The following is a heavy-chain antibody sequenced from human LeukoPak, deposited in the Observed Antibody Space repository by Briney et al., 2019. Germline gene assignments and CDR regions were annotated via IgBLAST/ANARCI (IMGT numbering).Heavy chain of an antibody. CDR1: GFTFSDYY. D-gene: IGHD3-3*01. V-gene: IGHV3-11*01. CDR3: ARDGYDFCSGYHYYYYYGMDV. CDR2: ISSSGSTI. Sequence: GGSLRLSCAASGFTFSDYYMSWIRQAPGKGLEWVSYISSSGSTIYYADSVKGRFTISRDNAKNSLYLQMNSLRAEDTAVYYCARDGYDFCSGYHYYYYYGMDVWGQGTTVTVSS. J-gene: IGHJ6*02.